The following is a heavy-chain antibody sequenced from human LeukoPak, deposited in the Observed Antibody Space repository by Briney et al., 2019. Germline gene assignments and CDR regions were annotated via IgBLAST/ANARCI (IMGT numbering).Heavy chain of an antibody. Sequence: GGSLRLSCAASGFSFSSFWMTWVRQAPGKGLEWVANIKEDGSRNHCVDSVKGRFTISRDNAKNSLFLQMSSLRVEDTAVYYCARANNAGWFDYWGQETLVTVSS. CDR2: IKEDGSRN. CDR1: GFSFSSFW. V-gene: IGHV3-7*04. J-gene: IGHJ4*02. CDR3: ARANNAGWFDY. D-gene: IGHD6-19*01.